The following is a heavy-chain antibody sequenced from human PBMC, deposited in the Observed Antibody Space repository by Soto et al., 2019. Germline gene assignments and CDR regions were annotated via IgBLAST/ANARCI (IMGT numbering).Heavy chain of an antibody. D-gene: IGHD1-26*01. V-gene: IGHV3-23*01. CDR3: AIDRYSGRHYYLAY. Sequence: PGGSLRLSCAASGFTFSSYAMSWVRQAPGRGLEWVSAISGSGGSTYYADSVRGRFTISRDNSKNTLYLQMNSLRAEDTAVYYCAIDRYSGRHYYLAYCGQGTLVTVSS. CDR2: ISGSGGST. CDR1: GFTFSSYA. J-gene: IGHJ4*02.